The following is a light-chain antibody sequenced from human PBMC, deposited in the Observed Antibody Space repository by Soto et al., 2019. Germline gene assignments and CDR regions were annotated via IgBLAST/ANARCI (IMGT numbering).Light chain of an antibody. Sequence: EIVMTQSPATLSVSPGERATLPCRASQSVGSNLAWYQKKPGQAPRLLIYGASTRATVIPARFSGSGSGTEFTLTISSLQSEDFAVYYCQQYDNWWTFGQGTRVEIK. V-gene: IGKV3-15*01. J-gene: IGKJ1*01. CDR3: QQYDNWWT. CDR1: QSVGSN. CDR2: GAS.